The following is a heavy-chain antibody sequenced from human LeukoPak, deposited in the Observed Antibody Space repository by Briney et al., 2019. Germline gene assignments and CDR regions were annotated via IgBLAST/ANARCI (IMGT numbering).Heavy chain of an antibody. D-gene: IGHD3-3*01. J-gene: IGHJ6*03. Sequence: PGGSLRLSCAASGFTFDDYAMHWVRQAPGKGLEWVSLISWDGGSTYYADSVKGRFTISRDNSKNSLYLQMNSLRAEDTALYYCAKSGWSGYKLHRDYMDVWGKGTTVTVSS. CDR3: AKSGWSGYKLHRDYMDV. CDR2: ISWDGGST. V-gene: IGHV3-43D*03. CDR1: GFTFDDYA.